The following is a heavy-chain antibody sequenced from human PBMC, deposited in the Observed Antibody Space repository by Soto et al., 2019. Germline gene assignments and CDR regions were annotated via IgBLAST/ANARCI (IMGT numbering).Heavy chain of an antibody. CDR3: AKVGPWGRVAAARGMDV. J-gene: IGHJ6*02. V-gene: IGHV3-23*01. D-gene: IGHD6-13*01. CDR2: ISGSGGST. CDR1: GFTFSSYS. Sequence: XESLRLSCAASGFTFSSYSKSGVRQAPGKGLEWVSAISGSGGSTYYADSVKGRFTISRDNSKNTLYLQMNSLRAEDTAVYYCAKVGPWGRVAAARGMDVWGQGTTVTVSS.